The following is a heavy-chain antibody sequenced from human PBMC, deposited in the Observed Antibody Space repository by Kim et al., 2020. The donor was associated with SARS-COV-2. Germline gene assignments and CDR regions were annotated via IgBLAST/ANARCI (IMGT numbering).Heavy chain of an antibody. CDR3: ASRRYTGTCSYFDY. D-gene: IGHD1-26*01. Sequence: ADSVKGRVTISEDNAKSTLYRQMNSLIAEDAAVYYCASRRYTGTCSYFDYWGQGTLVTVSS. J-gene: IGHJ4*02. V-gene: IGHV3-74*01.